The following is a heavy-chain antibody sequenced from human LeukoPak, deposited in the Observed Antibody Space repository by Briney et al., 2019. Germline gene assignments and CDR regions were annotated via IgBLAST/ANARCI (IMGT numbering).Heavy chain of an antibody. CDR3: ARALAVAGTFDY. D-gene: IGHD6-19*01. CDR1: GFTFSSYE. J-gene: IGHJ4*02. CDR2: ISSSGSTI. V-gene: IGHV3-48*03. Sequence: GGSLRLSRAASGFTFSSYEMSWVRQAPGKGLEWVSYISSSGSTIYYADSVKGRFTISRDNAKNSLYLQMNSLRAEDTAVYYCARALAVAGTFDYWGQGTLVTVSS.